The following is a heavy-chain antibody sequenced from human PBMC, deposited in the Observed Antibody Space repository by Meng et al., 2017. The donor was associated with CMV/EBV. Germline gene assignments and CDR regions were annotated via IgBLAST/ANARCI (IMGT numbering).Heavy chain of an antibody. Sequence: GESLKISCAASGFTFSNAWMSWVRQAPGKGLEWVGRIKSKTDGGTTDYAAPVKGRFTISRDDSKNTLYLQMNSLKTEDTAVYYCTTREGTTVTTDWHFDLWGRGTLVTVSS. CDR1: GFTFSNAW. CDR2: IKSKTDGGTT. CDR3: TTREGTTVTTDWHFDL. V-gene: IGHV3-15*01. D-gene: IGHD4-11*01. J-gene: IGHJ2*01.